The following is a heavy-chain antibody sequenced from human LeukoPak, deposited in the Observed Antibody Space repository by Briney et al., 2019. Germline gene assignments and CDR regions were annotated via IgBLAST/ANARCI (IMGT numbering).Heavy chain of an antibody. CDR1: GFTFSSYA. CDR3: AKDIVATITLGYFDY. Sequence: GRSLRLSCAASGFTFSSYAMHWVRQAPGKGLEWVAVISYDGSNKYYADSVKGRFTISRDNSKNTLYLQMNCLRAEDTAVYYCAKDIVATITLGYFDYWGQGTLVTVSS. V-gene: IGHV3-30-3*01. D-gene: IGHD5-12*01. CDR2: ISYDGSNK. J-gene: IGHJ4*02.